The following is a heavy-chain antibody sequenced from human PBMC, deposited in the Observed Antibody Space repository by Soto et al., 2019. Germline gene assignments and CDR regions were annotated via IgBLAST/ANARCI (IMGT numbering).Heavy chain of an antibody. CDR1: GGTFSSYT. Sequence: QVQLVQSGAEVKKPGSSVKVSCKASGGTFSSYTIRWVRQAPGQGLEWMGRIIPILCIANYAQKFQGRVTITADKSTSTAYMELSSLRAEDTAVYYCASTQGRTVVTGLWGQGTLVTVSS. CDR2: IIPILCIA. V-gene: IGHV1-69*02. CDR3: ASTQGRTVVTGL. D-gene: IGHD2-15*01. J-gene: IGHJ4*02.